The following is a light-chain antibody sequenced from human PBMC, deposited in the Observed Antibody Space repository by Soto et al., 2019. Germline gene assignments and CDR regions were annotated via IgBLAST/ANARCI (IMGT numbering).Light chain of an antibody. CDR1: QSVSSSY. CDR2: GAS. V-gene: IGKV3D-20*02. CDR3: QQRKNWPPIT. Sequence: EIVLTQSPGTLSLTPRERATLSCRASQSVSSSYLAWYQQKPGQAPRLLIYGASSRATGIPDRFRGSGSGTDFTLTISSLEPEDFAVYYCQQRKNWPPITFCQGTRLEIK. J-gene: IGKJ5*01.